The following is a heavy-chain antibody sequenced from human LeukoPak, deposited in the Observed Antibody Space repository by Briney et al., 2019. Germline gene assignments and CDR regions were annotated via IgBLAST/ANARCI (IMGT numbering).Heavy chain of an antibody. D-gene: IGHD3-3*01. CDR1: GGSFSGYY. J-gene: IGHJ5*02. V-gene: IGHV4-34*01. Sequence: PSETLSLTCAVYGGSFSGYYWSWIRQPPGKGLEWIGEINHSGSTNYDPSLKSRVTISVDTSKNQFSLKLSSVTAADTAVYYCAREGGMRFLEWQSNWFDPWGQGTPVTVSS. CDR2: INHSGST. CDR3: AREGGMRFLEWQSNWFDP.